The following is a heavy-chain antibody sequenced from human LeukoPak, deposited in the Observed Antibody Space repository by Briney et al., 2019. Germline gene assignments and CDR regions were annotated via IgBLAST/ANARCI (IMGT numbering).Heavy chain of an antibody. CDR1: GFTFSSYG. J-gene: IGHJ6*02. D-gene: IGHD3-3*01. CDR2: ISYDGSNK. V-gene: IGHV3-30*18. Sequence: GRSLRLYCAASGFTFSSYGMHWVRQAPGKGLEWVAVISYDGSNKYYADSVKGRFTISRDNSKNTLYLQMNSLRAEDTAVYYCAKDRRVLRFLEWLMDVWGQGTTVTVSS. CDR3: AKDRRVLRFLEWLMDV.